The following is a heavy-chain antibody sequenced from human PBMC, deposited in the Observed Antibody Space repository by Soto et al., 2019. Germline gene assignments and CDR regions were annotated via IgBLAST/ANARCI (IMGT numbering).Heavy chain of an antibody. D-gene: IGHD2-15*01. Sequence: QVQLVQSGPEVKKPGASVKVSCKASGYTFSSYDFTWVRQAPGQGLEWMGWISVHKGNTNHALKFQGRVTMTTDTATSKNYLELRSLRSDDTAVYYCARVPGGRQFDGSLATPKWCDSWGEGTLVTVSS. CDR1: GYTFSSYD. CDR2: ISVHKGNT. V-gene: IGHV1-18*04. CDR3: ARVPGGRQFDGSLATPKWCDS. J-gene: IGHJ5*01.